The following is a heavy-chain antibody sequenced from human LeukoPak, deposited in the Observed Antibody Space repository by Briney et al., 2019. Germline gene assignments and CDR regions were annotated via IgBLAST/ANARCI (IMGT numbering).Heavy chain of an antibody. Sequence: PGGSLRLSCAASGFTFSNYVMSWVRQAPGKGLEWVSYINHNGEMIFYPDFVKGRFTISRDNAKNSLYLQMNSLRAEDTAVYYCARRKDYYDSSGYYYAFDYWGQGTLVTVSS. V-gene: IGHV3-48*01. D-gene: IGHD3-22*01. CDR3: ARRKDYYDSSGYYYAFDY. CDR1: GFTFSNYV. CDR2: INHNGEMI. J-gene: IGHJ4*02.